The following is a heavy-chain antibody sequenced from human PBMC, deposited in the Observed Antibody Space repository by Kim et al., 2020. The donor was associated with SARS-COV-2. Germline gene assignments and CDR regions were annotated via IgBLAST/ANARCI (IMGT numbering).Heavy chain of an antibody. CDR1: GFTFSSYW. D-gene: IGHD7-27*01. V-gene: IGHV3-7*03. CDR3: ARDLQTILGIGPYWYFDL. Sequence: GGSLRLSCAASGFTFSSYWMSWVRQAPGKGLEWVANIKQDGSEKYYVDSVKGRFTISRDNAKNSLYLQMNSLRAEDTAVYYCARDLQTILGIGPYWYFDLWGRGTLVTVSS. J-gene: IGHJ2*01. CDR2: IKQDGSEK.